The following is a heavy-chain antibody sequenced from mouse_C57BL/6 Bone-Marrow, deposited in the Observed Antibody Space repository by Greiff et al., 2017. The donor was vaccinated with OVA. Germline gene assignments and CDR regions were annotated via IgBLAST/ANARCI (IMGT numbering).Heavy chain of an antibody. J-gene: IGHJ2*01. CDR3: AREAFITTVVPLFDY. D-gene: IGHD1-1*01. CDR2: IYPGSGST. CDR1: GYTFTSYW. Sequence: QVQLKQPGAELVKPGASVKMSCKASGYTFTSYWITWVKQRPGQGLEWIGDIYPGSGSTNYNEKFKSKATLTVDTSSSTAYMQLSSLTSEDSAVYYCAREAFITTVVPLFDYWGQGTTLTVSS. V-gene: IGHV1-55*01.